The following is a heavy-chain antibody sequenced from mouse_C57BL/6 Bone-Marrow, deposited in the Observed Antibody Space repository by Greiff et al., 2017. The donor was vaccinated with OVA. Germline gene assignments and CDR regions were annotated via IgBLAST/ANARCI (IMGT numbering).Heavy chain of an antibody. J-gene: IGHJ4*01. Sequence: VQLKESGPELVKPGASVKIPCKASGYTFTDYNMDWVKQSHGKSLEWIGDINPNNGGTIYNQKFKGKATLTVDKSSSTAYMELRSLTSEDTAVYYCARVDGYYSYYAMDYWGQGTSVTVSS. CDR3: ARVDGYYSYYAMDY. CDR2: INPNNGGT. CDR1: GYTFTDYN. V-gene: IGHV1-18*01. D-gene: IGHD2-3*01.